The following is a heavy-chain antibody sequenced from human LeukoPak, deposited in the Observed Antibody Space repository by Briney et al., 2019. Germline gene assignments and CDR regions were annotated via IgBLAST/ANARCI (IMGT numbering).Heavy chain of an antibody. D-gene: IGHD6-6*01. CDR1: GFTSSSYS. J-gene: IGHJ4*02. Sequence: GGSLRLSCAASGFTSSSYSMNWVRQAPGKGLEWVSSISSSSSYIYYADSVKGRFTISRDNAKNSLYLQMNSLRAEDTAVYYCARAQQLVQDYWGQGTLVTVSS. CDR2: ISSSSSYI. CDR3: ARAQQLVQDY. V-gene: IGHV3-21*01.